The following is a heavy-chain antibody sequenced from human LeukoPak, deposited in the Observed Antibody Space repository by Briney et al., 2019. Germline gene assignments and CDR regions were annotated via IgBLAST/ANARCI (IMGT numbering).Heavy chain of an antibody. CDR1: GYTFTGYY. J-gene: IGHJ4*02. D-gene: IGHD3-3*01. CDR3: AREPFDFWSGYYSY. V-gene: IGHV1-2*02. CDR2: INPNSGGT. Sequence: GASVKVSCKASGYTFTGYYMHWVRQAPGQGLEWMGWINPNSGGTNYAQKFQGRVTMTRDTSISTAYMELSRLRSDDTAVYYCAREPFDFWSGYYSYWGQGTLVTVSS.